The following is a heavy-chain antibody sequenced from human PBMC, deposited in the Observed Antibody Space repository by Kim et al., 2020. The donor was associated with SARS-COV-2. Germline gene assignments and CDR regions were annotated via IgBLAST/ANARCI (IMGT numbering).Heavy chain of an antibody. CDR3: AKCDSWELLGDDYYYYGMDV. D-gene: IGHD1-26*01. CDR1: GFTFSSYG. Sequence: GGSLRLSCAASGFTFSSYGMHWVRQAPGKGLEWVAVISYDGSNKYYADSVKGRFTISRDNSKNTLYLQMNSLRAEDTAVYYCAKCDSWELLGDDYYYYGMDVWGQGTTVTVSS. V-gene: IGHV3-30*18. CDR2: ISYDGSNK. J-gene: IGHJ6*02.